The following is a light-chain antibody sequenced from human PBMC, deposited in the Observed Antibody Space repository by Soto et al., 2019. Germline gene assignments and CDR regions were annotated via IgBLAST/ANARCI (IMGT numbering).Light chain of an antibody. J-gene: IGLJ1*01. V-gene: IGLV1-36*01. CDR3: AAWDDSTKSHV. Sequence: QSVLTQPPSVSGAPRQRVTISCSGSSSNIGSNAVNWYQQFPGKAPKLLIYYDDLVASGVSARFSGSKSGTSASLAISGLQAEDEGDYYCAAWDDSTKSHVFGTGTKLTVL. CDR2: YDD. CDR1: SSNIGSNA.